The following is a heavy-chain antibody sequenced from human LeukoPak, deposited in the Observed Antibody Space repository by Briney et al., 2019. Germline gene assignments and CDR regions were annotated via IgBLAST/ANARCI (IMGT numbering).Heavy chain of an antibody. D-gene: IGHD1-1*01. CDR3: ARVVTGTGWFAP. J-gene: IGHJ5*02. V-gene: IGHV1-2*06. Sequence: ASVTVSCKASGSTFTVYYIHWVRPAPGQGLEWMGRISPNSGATNYAHKFQGRVTMTMDTSISPAYMELSRLTSDDSAVYYCARVVTGTGWFAPCGQGTLVTVSS. CDR1: GSTFTVYY. CDR2: ISPNSGAT.